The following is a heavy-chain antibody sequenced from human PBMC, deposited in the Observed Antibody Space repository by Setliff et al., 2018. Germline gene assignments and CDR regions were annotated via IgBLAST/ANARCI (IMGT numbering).Heavy chain of an antibody. D-gene: IGHD3-22*01. CDR1: GVTIGGNNYYY. V-gene: IGHV4-39*07. CDR2: ISYSGGV. Sequence: SETLSLTCSLSGVTIGGNNYYYWAWIRQPPGKGLEWIGTISYSGGVFYNPSLKSRVAISVDTSKNQFSLRLSSVTAADTAVYYCAKDGYYDHFGYYHYYFDFWGQGTLVTVSS. CDR3: AKDGYYDHFGYYHYYFDF. J-gene: IGHJ4*02.